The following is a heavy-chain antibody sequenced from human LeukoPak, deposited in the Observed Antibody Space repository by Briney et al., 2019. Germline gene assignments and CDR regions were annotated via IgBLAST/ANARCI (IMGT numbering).Heavy chain of an antibody. CDR1: GGSISSSSYY. CDR3: ARGRGFGESYDY. Sequence: SETLSLTCTVSGGSISSSSYYWGWIRQPPGKGLEWIGTIYYSGSPYYNSSLKSRVSISVDTSKNQFSLKMTSVTAADTAVYYCARGRGFGESYDYWGQGTLVTVSS. J-gene: IGHJ4*02. CDR2: IYYSGSP. D-gene: IGHD3-10*01. V-gene: IGHV4-39*07.